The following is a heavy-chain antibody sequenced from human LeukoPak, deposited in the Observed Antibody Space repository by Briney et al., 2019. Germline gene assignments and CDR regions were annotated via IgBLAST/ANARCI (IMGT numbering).Heavy chain of an antibody. CDR1: GGSIGSSAYS. CDR2: ISYTGTT. Sequence: SETLSLTCTVSGGSIGSSAYSWGWIRQPPGKGLEWIGSISYTGTTYYNPSLKSRVTISVDTSKNQFSLKLSSVTAADTAVYYCARQVIDRSGGYYYYYYYYMDVWGKGTTVTISS. V-gene: IGHV4-39*01. D-gene: IGHD3-10*01. CDR3: ARQVIDRSGGYYYYYYYYMDV. J-gene: IGHJ6*03.